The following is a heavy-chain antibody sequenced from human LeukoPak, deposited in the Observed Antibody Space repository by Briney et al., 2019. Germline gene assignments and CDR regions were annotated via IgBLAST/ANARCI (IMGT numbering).Heavy chain of an antibody. CDR2: IKEDGSDK. Sequence: GGSLRLSCAASGFMFSSYWKAWVRQAPGKGLEWVANIKEDGSDKNYVVSMKGRFTISRDNAKNSLFLQMNSLRVEDTAVYFCARDAAYGYDRFDYWGQGTQVTVSS. D-gene: IGHD5-18*01. V-gene: IGHV3-7*01. CDR3: ARDAAYGYDRFDY. J-gene: IGHJ4*02. CDR1: GFMFSSYW.